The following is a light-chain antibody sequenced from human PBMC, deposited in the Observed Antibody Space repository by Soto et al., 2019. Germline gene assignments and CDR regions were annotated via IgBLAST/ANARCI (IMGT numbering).Light chain of an antibody. V-gene: IGKV3D-15*01. CDR3: QHYNDWPPAFT. CDR2: GAS. Sequence: EILMTQSPATLSVSPGERATLSCRASQSLNRNLAWYQQKPGQAPRLIIYGASTRASGIPARFSGSGYGTEFTLTVSSRQSEYFALYYCQHYNDWPPAFTFGPGTKVDL. J-gene: IGKJ3*01. CDR1: QSLNRN.